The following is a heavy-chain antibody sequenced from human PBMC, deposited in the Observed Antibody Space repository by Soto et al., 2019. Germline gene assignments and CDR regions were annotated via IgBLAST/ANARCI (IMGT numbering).Heavy chain of an antibody. CDR2: INHSGST. V-gene: IGHV4-34*01. Sequence: SETLSLTCAVYGGSFSGYYWSWIRQPPGKELEWIGEINHSGSTNYNPSLKSRVTISVDTSKNQFSLKLSSVTAADTAVYYCARDKITGLFDYWGQGTLVTV. D-gene: IGHD2-8*02. CDR1: GGSFSGYY. CDR3: ARDKITGLFDY. J-gene: IGHJ4*02.